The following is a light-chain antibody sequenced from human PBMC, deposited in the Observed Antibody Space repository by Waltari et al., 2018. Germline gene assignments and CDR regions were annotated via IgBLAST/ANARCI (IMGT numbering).Light chain of an antibody. CDR1: HYINND. Sequence: DIQLTLSPSFMSASVGDRVTITCRASHYINNDLAWYQQKPGKVPKLLIYTASFLQSGVPSRFSGSGSGTEFTLSISSLQPEDFATYLCQQSKTYPLTFGGGTKVEIK. CDR2: TAS. V-gene: IGKV1-9*01. J-gene: IGKJ4*01. CDR3: QQSKTYPLT.